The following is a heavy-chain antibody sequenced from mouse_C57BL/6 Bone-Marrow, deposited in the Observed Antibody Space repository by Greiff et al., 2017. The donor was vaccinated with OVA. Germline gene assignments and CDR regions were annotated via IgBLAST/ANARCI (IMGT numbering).Heavy chain of an antibody. J-gene: IGHJ2*01. Sequence: EVKLVESGPGLAKPSQTLSLTCSVTGYSITSDYLNWIRQFPGNKLEYMGYISYSGSTYYNPTLKSRISIIRDTSKDQYYLQLNSVTTEDTTTYYCARLGNLWLRQGYYFDYWGQGTTLTVSS. CDR1: GYSITSDY. CDR3: ARLGNLWLRQGYYFDY. CDR2: ISYSGST. D-gene: IGHD2-2*01. V-gene: IGHV3-8*01.